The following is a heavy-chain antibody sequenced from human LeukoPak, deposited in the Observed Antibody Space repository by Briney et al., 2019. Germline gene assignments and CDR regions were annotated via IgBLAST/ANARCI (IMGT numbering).Heavy chain of an antibody. CDR3: VPRKEWSCYMDV. CDR2: INGSGGST. J-gene: IGHJ6*03. V-gene: IGHV3-23*01. Sequence: GGSLRLSCAASGFTFSSYGMSWVRQAPGKGLEGVSDINGSGGSTYYADSVKGRFTISRDNSKNTLYLQMNSLRAEDTAVYYCVPRKEWSCYMDVWGKGTTVTVSS. D-gene: IGHD3-3*01. CDR1: GFTFSSYG.